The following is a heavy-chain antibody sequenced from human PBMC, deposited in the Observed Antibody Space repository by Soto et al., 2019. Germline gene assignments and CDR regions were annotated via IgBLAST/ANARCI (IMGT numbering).Heavy chain of an antibody. CDR3: ARDFKESQYYYYCMDV. Sequence: GGSLRLSCVVSGVTFSSYSMNWVRQAPGKGLEWVSSISSGGEYTYYADSVKGRFTISRDNAKNSVYLQMNSLTAEDTALYYCARDFKESQYYYYCMDVWGKGTTVTVSS. CDR1: GVTFSSYS. CDR2: ISSGGEYT. J-gene: IGHJ6*03. D-gene: IGHD3-10*01. V-gene: IGHV3-21*06.